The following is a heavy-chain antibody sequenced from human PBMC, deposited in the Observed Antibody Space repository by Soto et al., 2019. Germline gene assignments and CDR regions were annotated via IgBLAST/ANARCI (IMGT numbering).Heavy chain of an antibody. CDR2: IYYSGST. V-gene: IGHV4-59*01. CDR3: ARLPQLVGYYFDY. J-gene: IGHJ4*02. D-gene: IGHD6-6*01. CDR1: GGSISSYY. Sequence: PSETLSLTCTVSGGSISSYYWSWIRQPPGKGLEWIGYIYYSGSTNYNPSLKSRVTISVDTSKNQFSLKLSSVTAADTAVYYCARLPQLVGYYFDYWGQGTLVTVSS.